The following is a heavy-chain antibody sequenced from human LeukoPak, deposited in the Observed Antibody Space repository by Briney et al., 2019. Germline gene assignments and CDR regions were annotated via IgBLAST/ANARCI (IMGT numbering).Heavy chain of an antibody. CDR2: IYTSGST. J-gene: IGHJ4*02. V-gene: IGHV4-4*07. CDR1: GGSISSYS. D-gene: IGHD5-18*01. Sequence: SSETLSLTCAVYGGSISSYSWSWIRQPAGKGLDWIGRIYTSGSTNYNPSLKSRVTMSVDTSKNQFSLKLSSVTAADTAVYYCARDTYNYGSSAYYFDYWGQGTLVTVSS. CDR3: ARDTYNYGSSAYYFDY.